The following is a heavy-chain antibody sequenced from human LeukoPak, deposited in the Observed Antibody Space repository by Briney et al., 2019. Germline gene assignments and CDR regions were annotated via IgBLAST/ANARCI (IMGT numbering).Heavy chain of an antibody. D-gene: IGHD3-10*01. CDR2: MNPNSGNT. V-gene: IGHV1-8*03. CDR1: GYTFTSYD. Sequence: VSVKVSCKASGYTFTSYDINWVRQATGQGLEWMGWMNPNSGNTGYAQKFQGRVTITRNTSISTAYMELSSLRSEDMAVYYCARFYGSGPDAFDIWGQGTMVTVSS. J-gene: IGHJ3*02. CDR3: ARFYGSGPDAFDI.